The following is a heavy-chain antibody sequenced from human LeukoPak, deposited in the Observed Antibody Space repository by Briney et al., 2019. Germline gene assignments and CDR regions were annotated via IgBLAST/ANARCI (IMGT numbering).Heavy chain of an antibody. CDR2: ISGSGGST. CDR3: AKGRSPDY. Sequence: GGSLRLSCAVSGFTFSSYAMSWVRQDPGEGLEWVSDISGSGGSTSYADSVKGRFTISRDNSKNTLYLQMNSLRAEDTAVYYCAKGRSPDYWGQGTLVTVSS. CDR1: GFTFSSYA. J-gene: IGHJ4*02. V-gene: IGHV3-23*01.